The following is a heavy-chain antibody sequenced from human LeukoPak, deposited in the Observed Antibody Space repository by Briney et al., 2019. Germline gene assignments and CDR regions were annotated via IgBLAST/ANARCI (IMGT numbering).Heavy chain of an antibody. CDR3: ARGFFDRGNPGSWFDP. D-gene: IGHD3-10*01. CDR2: IYHTGNT. CDR1: GGSINFGAYP. Sequence: SQTLSLTCTVSGGSINFGAYPWNWIRRPPGKGLEWIGYIYHTGNTYYNPSLKSRVTISVDRSKNQFSLRLTSVTAADTAVYYCARGFFDRGNPGSWFDPWGQGTLVTVSS. J-gene: IGHJ5*02. V-gene: IGHV4-30-2*01.